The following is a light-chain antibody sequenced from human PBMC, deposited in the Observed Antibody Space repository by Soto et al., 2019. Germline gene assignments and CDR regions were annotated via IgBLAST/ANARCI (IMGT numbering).Light chain of an antibody. CDR1: QAIRND. V-gene: IGKV1-6*01. J-gene: IGKJ2*03. Sequence: AIQMTQSPSSLSASVGDTVTFTCRASQAIRNDFGWFQQRPVKPPKLLIYGSSILQTGGPSRFSGSGSGTDFTLSISGLQPDDFATYYCLHADPFPYSFGQGTRLEI. CDR3: LHADPFPYS. CDR2: GSS.